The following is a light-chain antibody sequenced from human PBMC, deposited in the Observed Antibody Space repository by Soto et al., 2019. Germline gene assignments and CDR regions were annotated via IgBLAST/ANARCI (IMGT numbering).Light chain of an antibody. CDR1: QSISSW. V-gene: IGKV1-5*03. CDR3: QQYYTYSYT. Sequence: DIQMTQSPSTLSAPVGDRVTITCRASQSISSWLAWYQQKPGKAPNLLIYQASRLESAVPSRFSGSGSGTEFTLTISSLQPDDFATYYCQQYYTYSYTFGQGTKLEIK. CDR2: QAS. J-gene: IGKJ2*01.